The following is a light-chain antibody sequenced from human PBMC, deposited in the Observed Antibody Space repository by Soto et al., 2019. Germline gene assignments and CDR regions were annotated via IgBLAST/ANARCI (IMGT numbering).Light chain of an antibody. CDR1: NIATYS. CDR2: NDN. J-gene: IGLJ3*02. Sequence: SYELTQPPSVSLAPGNTARITCGGNNIATYSVHWYRQKPGQAPVLVISNDNDRPSGIPDRFSGSNSGHTATLTIRRVEAGDEADYYCQLWDNKNDEVVFGGGTKVTVL. CDR3: QLWDNKNDEVV. V-gene: IGLV3-21*04.